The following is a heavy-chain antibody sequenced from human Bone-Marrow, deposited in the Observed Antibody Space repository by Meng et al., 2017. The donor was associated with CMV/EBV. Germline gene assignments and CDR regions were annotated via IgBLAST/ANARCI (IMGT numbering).Heavy chain of an antibody. V-gene: IGHV1-69*05. CDR2: IFPLFGTA. J-gene: IGHJ6*02. D-gene: IGHD2-2*02. CDR3: ARDSCSSTSCYIDYYYGMDV. Sequence: SVKVSCKASGYTFTSYDISWVRQAPGQGLEWMGGIFPLFGTANYAQKFQGRVTITTDESTTTAYMEVSSLRSDDTAVYYCARDSCSSTSCYIDYYYGMDVWGQGTTVTVSS. CDR1: GYTFTSYD.